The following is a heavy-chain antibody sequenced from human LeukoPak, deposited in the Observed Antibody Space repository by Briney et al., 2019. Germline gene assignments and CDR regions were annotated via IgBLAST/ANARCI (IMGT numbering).Heavy chain of an antibody. Sequence: LRLSCAASGFTFSDYYMSWIRQAPGKGLEWIGYIFHTGHTSYNPSLKSRVTISVDMSKNQLSLKLSSVTAADTAVYYCARGFYGSGSQFDYWGQGTLVTVSS. CDR1: GFTFSDYY. D-gene: IGHD3-10*01. CDR3: ARGFYGSGSQFDY. V-gene: IGHV4-30-2*01. CDR2: IFHTGHT. J-gene: IGHJ4*02.